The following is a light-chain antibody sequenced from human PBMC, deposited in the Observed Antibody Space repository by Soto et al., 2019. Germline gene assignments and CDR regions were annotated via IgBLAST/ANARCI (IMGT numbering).Light chain of an antibody. Sequence: DIPMTQSPYTLSASVGDRVSITCRASHTINSWLAWYQQKSGKAPKLLIHKASSLKSGVPSRFSGSGSGTEFTLSISSLQPDDFATYYCQQYNSHPFTFGPGTKVDIK. CDR1: HTINSW. CDR2: KAS. CDR3: QQYNSHPFT. J-gene: IGKJ3*01. V-gene: IGKV1-5*03.